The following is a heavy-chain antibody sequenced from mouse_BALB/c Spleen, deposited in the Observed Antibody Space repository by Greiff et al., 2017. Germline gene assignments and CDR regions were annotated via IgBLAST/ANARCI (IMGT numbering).Heavy chain of an antibody. CDR3: ARREEYGNEFAY. CDR2: FYPGSGSI. Sequence: QVQLQQSGAELVKPGASVKLSCKASGFTFTEYIIHWVKQRSGQGLEWIGWFYPGSGSIKYNEKFKDKATLTADKSSSTVYMELSRLTSEDSAVYFCARREEYGNEFAYWGQGTLVTVSA. V-gene: IGHV1-62-2*01. CDR1: GFTFTEYI. J-gene: IGHJ3*01. D-gene: IGHD2-10*02.